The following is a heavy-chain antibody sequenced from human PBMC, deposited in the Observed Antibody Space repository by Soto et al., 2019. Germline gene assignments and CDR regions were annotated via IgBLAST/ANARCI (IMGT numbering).Heavy chain of an antibody. CDR3: AGPGYSSQDY. CDR1: GFTFSSFA. CDR2: ISGSGDGT. D-gene: IGHD5-18*01. Sequence: GGSLRLSCAASGFTFSSFALSWFRPAPGKGLEWDSVISGSGDGTDYAVSVKGRFTNSRDNYKKTLYLQENSLSAEDTGVYYCAGPGYSSQDYWGQGALVTVSS. V-gene: IGHV3-23*01. J-gene: IGHJ4*02.